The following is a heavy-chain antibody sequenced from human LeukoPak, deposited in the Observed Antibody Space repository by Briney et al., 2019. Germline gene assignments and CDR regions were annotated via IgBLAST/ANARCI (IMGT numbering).Heavy chain of an antibody. CDR2: ISAYNGNT. CDR3: AKSTPDCSSTSCFPLDYYYYGMDV. D-gene: IGHD2-2*01. J-gene: IGHJ6*04. CDR1: GYTFTSYG. Sequence: GASVKVSCKASGYTFTSYGISWVRQAPGQGLEWMGWISAYNGNTNYAQKLQGRVTMTTDTSTSTAYMELRSLRSDDTAVYYCAKSTPDCSSTSCFPLDYYYYGMDVWGKGTTVTVSS. V-gene: IGHV1-18*04.